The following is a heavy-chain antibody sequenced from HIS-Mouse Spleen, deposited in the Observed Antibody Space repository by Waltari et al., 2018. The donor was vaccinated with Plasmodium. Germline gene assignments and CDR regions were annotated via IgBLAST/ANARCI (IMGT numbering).Heavy chain of an antibody. CDR1: GGSISSSSYY. CDR2: IYYSGST. V-gene: IGHV4-39*07. J-gene: IGHJ4*02. CDR3: ARDSQGYYDSSGYLDY. Sequence: QLQLQESGPGLVKPSETLSLTCTVSGGSISSSSYYWGWIRQPPGKGLGWIGSIYYSGSTYYNPSLKSRVTISVDTSKNQFSLKLSSVTAADTAVYYCARDSQGYYDSSGYLDYWGQGMLVTVSS. D-gene: IGHD3-22*01.